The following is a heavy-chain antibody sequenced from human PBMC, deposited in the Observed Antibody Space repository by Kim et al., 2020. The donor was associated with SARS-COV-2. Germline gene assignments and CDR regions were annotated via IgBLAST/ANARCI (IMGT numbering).Heavy chain of an antibody. CDR1: GFTFSTYW. D-gene: IGHD3-22*01. CDR3: ARAKTYYYESSGYPLAFDI. Sequence: GGSLRHSCAASGFTFSTYWMHWVRQAPGKGLVWVSRINTDGSSTRYADSVEGRFTISRDNAKNTLYLQMNSLRAEDTAVYYCARAKTYYYESSGYPLAFDIWGQGTMVTVSS. V-gene: IGHV3-74*01. J-gene: IGHJ3*02. CDR2: INTDGSST.